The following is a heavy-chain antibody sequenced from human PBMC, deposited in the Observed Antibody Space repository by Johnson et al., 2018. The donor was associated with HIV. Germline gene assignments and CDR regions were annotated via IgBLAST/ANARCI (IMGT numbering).Heavy chain of an antibody. D-gene: IGHD6-25*01. CDR2: IRYDGSNK. CDR3: AKDFIAAAGHDAFDI. J-gene: IGHJ3*02. Sequence: QVQLVESGGGVVQPGGSLRLSCAASGFTFSSYGMHWVRQAPGKGLEWVAFIRYDGSNKYYADSVKGRFTISRDNSKNTLYLQMNSLRAGDTAVYYCAKDFIAAAGHDAFDIWGQGTMVTVSS. CDR1: GFTFSSYG. V-gene: IGHV3-30*02.